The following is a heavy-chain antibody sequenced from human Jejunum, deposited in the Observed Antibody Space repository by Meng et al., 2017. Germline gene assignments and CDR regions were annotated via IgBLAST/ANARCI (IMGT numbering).Heavy chain of an antibody. J-gene: IGHJ4*02. Sequence: GGSLRLSCTASGLTLMNYPMSWVRQVPGQGLQWVSLISERGETTSYADSVKGRFTISRDDSKDTLYLQMNSLRAEDTAVYYCVGRAWLEYCVQGTLVTVSS. CDR2: ISERGETT. V-gene: IGHV3-23*01. CDR3: VGRAWLEY. D-gene: IGHD6-19*01. CDR1: GLTLMNYP.